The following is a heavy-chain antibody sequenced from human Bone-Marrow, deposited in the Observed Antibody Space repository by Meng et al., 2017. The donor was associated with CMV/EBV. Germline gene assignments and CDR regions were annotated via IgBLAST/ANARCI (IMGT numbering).Heavy chain of an antibody. CDR1: GDSISSNTYY. J-gene: IGHJ4*02. CDR3: ARHTSAWYRPGYYFDY. V-gene: IGHV4-39*07. D-gene: IGHD6-13*01. Sequence: SETLSLTCTVSGDSISSNTYYWGWIRQPPGKGLEWIASIHHTGSTYYNPSLTSRVTMSVDRSKYHFSLKLNSVTAADTAVYYCARHTSAWYRPGYYFDYWGQGTLVTVSS. CDR2: IHHTGST.